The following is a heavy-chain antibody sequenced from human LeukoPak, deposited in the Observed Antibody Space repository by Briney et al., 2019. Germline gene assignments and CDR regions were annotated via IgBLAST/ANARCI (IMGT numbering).Heavy chain of an antibody. D-gene: IGHD2-8*01. CDR3: ARARGYCTNGVCYTFDAFDI. CDR2: ISAYNGNT. V-gene: IGHV1-18*01. CDR1: GYTFTSYG. Sequence: ASVKVSCKASGYTFTSYGISWVRQAPGQGLEWMGWISAYNGNTNYAQKLQGRVTMTTDTSTSTAYMELRSLRSDDTAVYYCARARGYCTNGVCYTFDAFDIWGQGTMVTVSS. J-gene: IGHJ3*02.